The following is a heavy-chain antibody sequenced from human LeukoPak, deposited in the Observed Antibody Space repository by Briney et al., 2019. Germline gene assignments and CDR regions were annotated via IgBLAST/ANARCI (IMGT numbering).Heavy chain of an antibody. D-gene: IGHD3-22*01. J-gene: IGHJ4*02. CDR3: ARGRVAVVISTIDY. CDR2: INPNTGDI. V-gene: IGHV1-2*02. CDR1: GYTFIDYY. Sequence: ASVKVSCKASGYTFIDYYMHWVRQAPGQGLEWMGWINPNTGDINYAQKFQGRVTMTRDTSISTAYMELSRLRSDDTAVYYCARGRVAVVISTIDYWGQGTLVTVSS.